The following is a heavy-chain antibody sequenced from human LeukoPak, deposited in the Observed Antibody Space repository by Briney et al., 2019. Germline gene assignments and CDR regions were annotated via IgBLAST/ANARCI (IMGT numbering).Heavy chain of an antibody. CDR2: FDPEDGET. Sequence: ASVKVSCKVSGYTLTELSMHWVRQAPGKGLEWMGGFDPEDGETIYAQKFQGRVTMTEDTSTDTAYMELSSLRSEDTAVYYCATDRGYYGSGSRLNSYGMDAWGKGTTVTVSS. D-gene: IGHD3-10*01. V-gene: IGHV1-24*01. CDR3: ATDRGYYGSGSRLNSYGMDA. J-gene: IGHJ6*04. CDR1: GYTLTELS.